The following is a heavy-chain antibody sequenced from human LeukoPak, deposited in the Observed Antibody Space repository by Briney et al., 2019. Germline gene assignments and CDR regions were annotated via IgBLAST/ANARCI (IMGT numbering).Heavy chain of an antibody. CDR3: AKVTSGDYVWGSYRSDY. CDR2: ISGSGGST. Sequence: SGGSLRLSCAASGFTFSSYAMSWVRQAPGKGLEWVSAISGSGGSTYYADSVKGRFTISRDNSKNTLYLQMNSLRAEDTAVYYCAKVTSGDYVWGSYRSDYWGQGTLVTVSS. J-gene: IGHJ4*02. V-gene: IGHV3-23*01. CDR1: GFTFSSYA. D-gene: IGHD3-16*02.